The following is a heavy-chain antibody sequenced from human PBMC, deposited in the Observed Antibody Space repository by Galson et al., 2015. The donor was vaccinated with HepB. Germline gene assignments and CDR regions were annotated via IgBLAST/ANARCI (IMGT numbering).Heavy chain of an antibody. CDR2: TYYRSKWYN. V-gene: IGHV6-1*01. Sequence: CAISGDSVSSNSAAWNWIRQSPSRGLEWLGRTYYRSKWYNDYAVSVKSRITINPDTSKNQFSLQLNSVTPEDTAVYYCARAAGEQQLDYYYYYGMDVWGQGTTVTVSS. CDR3: ARAAGEQQLDYYYYYGMDV. CDR1: GDSVSSNSAA. D-gene: IGHD6-13*01. J-gene: IGHJ6*02.